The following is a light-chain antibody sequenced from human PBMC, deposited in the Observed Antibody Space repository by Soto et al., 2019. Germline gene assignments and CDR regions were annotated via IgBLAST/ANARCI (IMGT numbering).Light chain of an antibody. J-gene: IGLJ2*01. CDR2: RNN. Sequence: QSALTQPPSVSGAPGQRVTISCTGGSSNIGAGYDVHWYQQLPGIAPKLLIYRNNNRPSGVPDRFSGSKSGNSASLAITGLQAEDEADYYCQSYDSSLSGYVVFGGRTKLTVL. CDR3: QSYDSSLSGYVV. V-gene: IGLV1-40*01. CDR1: SSNIGAGYD.